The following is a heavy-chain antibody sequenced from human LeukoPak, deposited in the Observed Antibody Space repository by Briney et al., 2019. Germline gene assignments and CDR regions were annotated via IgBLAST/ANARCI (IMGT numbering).Heavy chain of an antibody. CDR3: APDANNLDSSGYFIPFDY. CDR2: ISGNGLQT. D-gene: IGHD3-22*01. V-gene: IGHV3-23*01. CDR1: GFTFIIFA. J-gene: IGHJ4*02. Sequence: GGSLRLSCSASGFTFIIFAMTWVRHLPGKGLEWVSTISGNGLQTFYADSVKGRFSVSIDNSQNIVYLQMDSLRADDSARYSCAPDANNLDSSGYFIPFDYWGPGTLVTVAS.